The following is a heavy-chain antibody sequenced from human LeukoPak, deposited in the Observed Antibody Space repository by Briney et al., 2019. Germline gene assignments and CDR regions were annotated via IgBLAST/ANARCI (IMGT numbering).Heavy chain of an antibody. V-gene: IGHV1-8*01. D-gene: IGHD3-16*02. Sequence: ASVKVSCKASGYTFTSYDINWVRQATGQGLEWMGWMSPNSGNTGYAQKFQGRVTMTRNTSISTAYMELSSLRSEDTAVYYCARVVGMFGGVIVPGDYWGQGTLVTVSS. CDR1: GYTFTSYD. CDR3: ARVVGMFGGVIVPGDY. CDR2: MSPNSGNT. J-gene: IGHJ4*02.